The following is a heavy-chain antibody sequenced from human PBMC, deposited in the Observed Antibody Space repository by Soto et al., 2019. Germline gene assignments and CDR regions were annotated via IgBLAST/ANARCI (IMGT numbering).Heavy chain of an antibody. V-gene: IGHV3-30-3*01. CDR3: ARAYEGDYFDY. Sequence: QVQLVESGGGVVQPGRSLRLSCAASGFTFSSYAMHWVRQAPGKGLEWVAVISYDGSNKYYADSVKGRFTISRDNSKNPLYLQTHSLRAEDKAVHYLARAYEGDYFDYWGQGTLVTVSS. CDR2: ISYDGSNK. J-gene: IGHJ4*02. D-gene: IGHD3-16*01. CDR1: GFTFSSYA.